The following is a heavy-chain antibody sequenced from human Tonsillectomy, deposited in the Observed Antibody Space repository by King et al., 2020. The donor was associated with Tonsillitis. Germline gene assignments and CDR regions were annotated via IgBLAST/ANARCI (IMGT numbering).Heavy chain of an antibody. V-gene: IGHV4-59*11. CDR3: ARLGRYCSGGTCQLEWFDP. Sequence: VQLQESGPGLVKPSETLSLTCTVSGASIGSHYWTWIRQPPGKGLEWVGYIYYTGRINFNPSLKSRVTTSVDTSKNQFSLRLSSVTAADSAVYYCARLGRYCSGGTCQLEWFDPWGQGTLVTVSS. CDR1: GASIGSHY. J-gene: IGHJ5*02. D-gene: IGHD2-15*01. CDR2: IYYTGRI.